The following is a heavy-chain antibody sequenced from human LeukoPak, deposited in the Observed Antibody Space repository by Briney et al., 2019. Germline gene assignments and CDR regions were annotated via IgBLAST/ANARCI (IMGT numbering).Heavy chain of an antibody. CDR2: IYPNSGGT. J-gene: IGHJ6*03. CDR1: AYTFTGYY. CDR3: ARSEQFPYYMDV. D-gene: IGHD6-19*01. Sequence: ASVKVSCKASAYTFTGYYMHWVRQAPGQGLEWMGWIYPNSGGTNYAQKFQGRVTMTRDTSISTAYMELSRLRSVDTAVYYCARSEQFPYYMDVWGKGTTVTVSS. V-gene: IGHV1-2*02.